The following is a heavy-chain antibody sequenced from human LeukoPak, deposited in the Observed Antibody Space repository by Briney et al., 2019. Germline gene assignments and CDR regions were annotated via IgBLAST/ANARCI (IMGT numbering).Heavy chain of an antibody. V-gene: IGHV4-39*01. CDR3: ARPEDMVVD. Sequence: SETLSLTCTVSGGSISSSSYYWGWIRQPPGKGLEWIGSIYYNGSTYYNPSLKSRVTISVDTSKNQFSLKLSSVTAADTAVYYCARPEDMVVDWGKGTRVTVSS. J-gene: IGHJ4*02. CDR1: GGSISSSSYY. D-gene: IGHD2-15*01. CDR2: IYYNGST.